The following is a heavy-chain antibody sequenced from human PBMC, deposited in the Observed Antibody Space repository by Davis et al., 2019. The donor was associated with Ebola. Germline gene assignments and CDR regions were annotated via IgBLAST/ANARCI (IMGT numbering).Heavy chain of an antibody. D-gene: IGHD3-3*01. Sequence: GESLKISCAASGFTFSSYWMHWVRQAPGKGLEWVANINQDGSEKYFADSVKGRFTISRDNAKNLVFLQMNSLRAEDTAVYYCAKGGLYDFWSGYPYYYYYGMDVWGKGTTVTVSS. J-gene: IGHJ6*04. CDR2: INQDGSEK. CDR3: AKGGLYDFWSGYPYYYYYGMDV. CDR1: GFTFSSYW. V-gene: IGHV3-7*01.